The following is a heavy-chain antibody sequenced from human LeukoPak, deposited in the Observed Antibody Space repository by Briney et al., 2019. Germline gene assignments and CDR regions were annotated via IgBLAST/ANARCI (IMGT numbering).Heavy chain of an antibody. J-gene: IGHJ4*02. CDR2: MNPNSGNT. CDR1: GYTFTSYD. V-gene: IGHV1-8*01. Sequence: ASVKVSCKASGYTFTSYDINWVRQATGQGIEWMGWMNPNSGNTGYAQKFQGRVTMTRNTSISTAYMELSSLRSEDTAVYYCARGQIEFYSGSYGSVDYWGQGTLVTVSS. CDR3: ARGQIEFYSGSYGSVDY. D-gene: IGHD1-26*01.